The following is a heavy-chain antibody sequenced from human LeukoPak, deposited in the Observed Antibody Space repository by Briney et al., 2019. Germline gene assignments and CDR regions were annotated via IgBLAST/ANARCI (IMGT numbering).Heavy chain of an antibody. Sequence: GGSLRLSCAASGFTFSNYNMNWVRQAPGGGLEWVSSITSGSTYVFYTDSVKGRFTISRDNAKNSLYLQMNSLRAEDTAVYYCARDPYSGAYGDSYYYYMDLWGQGTTVTISS. V-gene: IGHV3-21*01. J-gene: IGHJ6*03. CDR3: ARDPYSGAYGDSYYYYMDL. CDR2: ITSGSTYV. D-gene: IGHD1-26*01. CDR1: GFTFSNYN.